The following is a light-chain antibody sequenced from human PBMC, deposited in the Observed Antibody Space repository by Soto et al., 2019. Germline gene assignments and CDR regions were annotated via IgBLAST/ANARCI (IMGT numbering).Light chain of an antibody. CDR2: EVD. Sequence: QSALTQPASVSGSPGQSITISCAGTTSDVAYYDLVSWYQQHPGRVPKLLIYEVDKRPSGISVRFSGSKSGATASLTISGLLPEDEAVYFCCTYAGHVPKFGGGTKLTVL. CDR1: TSDVAYYDL. J-gene: IGLJ2*01. CDR3: CTYAGHVPK. V-gene: IGLV2-23*02.